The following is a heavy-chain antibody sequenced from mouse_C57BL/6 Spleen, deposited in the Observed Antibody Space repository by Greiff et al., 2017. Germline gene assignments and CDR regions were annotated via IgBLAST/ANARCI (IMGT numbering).Heavy chain of an antibody. CDR3: ASPAYYSKFEPFAY. Sequence: QVQLQQSGAELMKPGASVKLSCKATGYTFTGYWIEWVKQRPGHGLEWIGEILPGSGSTNYNEKFKGKSTFTADTSSNTAYMQLSSLTTEDSAIYYCASPAYYSKFEPFAYWGQGTLVTVSA. V-gene: IGHV1-9*01. D-gene: IGHD2-5*01. J-gene: IGHJ3*01. CDR1: GYTFTGYW. CDR2: ILPGSGST.